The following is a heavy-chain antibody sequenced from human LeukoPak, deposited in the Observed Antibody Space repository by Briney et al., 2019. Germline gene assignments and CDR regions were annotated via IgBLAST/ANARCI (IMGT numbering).Heavy chain of an antibody. CDR2: ISSSSSYI. CDR3: ARTVVTGYYYYYYMDV. V-gene: IGHV3-21*01. J-gene: IGHJ6*03. CDR1: GFTFSSYS. D-gene: IGHD4-23*01. Sequence: GGSLRLSCAASGFTFSSYSMNWVRQAPGKGLEWVSSISSSSSYIYYADSVKGRFTISRDNAKNSLYLQMNSLRAEDTAVYYCARTVVTGYYYYYYMDVWGKGTTVTVSS.